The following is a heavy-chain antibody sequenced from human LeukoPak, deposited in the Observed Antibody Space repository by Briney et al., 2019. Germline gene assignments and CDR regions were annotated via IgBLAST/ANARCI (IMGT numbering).Heavy chain of an antibody. CDR3: ARVAKGAD. J-gene: IGHJ4*02. V-gene: IGHV1-69*06. CDR2: IIPIFGTA. CDR1: GGTFSSYA. Sequence: SVKVSCKASGGTFSSYAISGVRQAPGRGREWMGVIIPIFGTANYAQKFQGRVTITADKSTSTAYMELSSLRSEDTAVYYCARVAKGADWGQRTLVTVSS.